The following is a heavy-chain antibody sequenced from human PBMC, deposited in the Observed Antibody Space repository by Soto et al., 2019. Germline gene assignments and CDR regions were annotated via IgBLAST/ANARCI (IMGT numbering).Heavy chain of an antibody. CDR3: AHGVSSSSYYYYGMDV. Sequence: QVQLVESGGGVVQPGRSLRLSCAASGFTFSSYGMHWVRQAPGKGLEWVAVISYDGSNKYYADSVKGRFTISRDNSKNTLYLQMNSLRAENTAVYYCAHGVSSSSYYYYGMDVWVQWTTVTVSS. CDR2: ISYDGSNK. V-gene: IGHV3-30*03. D-gene: IGHD6-6*01. J-gene: IGHJ6*02. CDR1: GFTFSSYG.